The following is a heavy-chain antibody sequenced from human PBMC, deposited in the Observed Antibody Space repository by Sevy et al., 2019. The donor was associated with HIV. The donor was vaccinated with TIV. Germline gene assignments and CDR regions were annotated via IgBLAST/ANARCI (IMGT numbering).Heavy chain of an antibody. V-gene: IGHV1-2*06. D-gene: IGHD1-1*01. CDR3: TRHRVTTGIFFRH. CDR2: INPSNGGT. J-gene: IGHJ4*02. CDR1: GYTFTDYY. Sequence: ASVKVSCRASGYTFTDYYIHWLRQAPGQGLEWMGRINPSNGGTDYVQKFQDRVTMTTDTSIITSYMELSRLTSDDTAVYYCTRHRVTTGIFFRHWGQGTLVTVSS.